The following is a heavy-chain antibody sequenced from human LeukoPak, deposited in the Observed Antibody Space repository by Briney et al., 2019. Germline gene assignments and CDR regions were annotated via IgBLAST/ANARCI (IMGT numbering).Heavy chain of an antibody. D-gene: IGHD2-2*01. CDR3: ASSGPCSSTSCSPYYFDY. CDR2: VIPIFGTA. J-gene: IGHJ4*02. CDR1: GGTFSSYA. V-gene: IGHV1-69*05. Sequence: SVKVSCKASGGTFSSYAISWVRHAPGQGLECMGGVIPIFGTANYAQKFQGRVTITTDESTSTAYLELSSLRSEDTAVYYCASSGPCSSTSCSPYYFDYWGQGTLVTVSS.